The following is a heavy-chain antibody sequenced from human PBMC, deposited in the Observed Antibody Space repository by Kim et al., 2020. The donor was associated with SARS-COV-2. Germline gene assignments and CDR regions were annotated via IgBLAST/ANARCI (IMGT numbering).Heavy chain of an antibody. CDR2: INPNNGNT. CDR1: GYTFTNYG. CDR3: ARDRRQLVPHDAFDI. Sequence: ASVKVSCKASGYTFTNYGLSWVRQAHGQGLEWMGWINPNNGNTNYPQKLQGRVTMTTDTSTSTAYMELRSLRSDDTAVYYCARDRRQLVPHDAFDIWGQGTMVTISS. V-gene: IGHV1-18*01. D-gene: IGHD6-13*01. J-gene: IGHJ3*02.